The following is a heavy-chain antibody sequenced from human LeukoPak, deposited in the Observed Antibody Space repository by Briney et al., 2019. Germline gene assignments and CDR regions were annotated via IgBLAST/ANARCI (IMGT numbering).Heavy chain of an antibody. CDR1: GFTFSDYY. D-gene: IGHD6-19*01. CDR2: ISSSGSTI. CDR3: ATGAVAGTCFDY. Sequence: GGSLRLSCAASGFTFSDYYVSWIRQAPGKGLEWVSYISSSGSTIYYADSVKGRFTISRDNAKNSLYLQMNSLRAEDTAVYYCATGAVAGTCFDYWGQGTLVTVSS. V-gene: IGHV3-11*01. J-gene: IGHJ4*02.